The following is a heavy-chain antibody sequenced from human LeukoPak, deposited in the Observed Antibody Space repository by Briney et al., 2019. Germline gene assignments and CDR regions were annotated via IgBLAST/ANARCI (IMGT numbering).Heavy chain of an antibody. CDR1: GYSFNSYW. D-gene: IGHD3-22*01. J-gene: IGHJ4*02. CDR3: ARRYYDSSGYSRHFDY. V-gene: IGHV5-51*01. CDR2: IYPGDSDT. Sequence: GKSLKISCEGSGYSFNSYWIGWVRQMPGKGLEWMGLIYPGDSDTRYSPSFQGQVTISADKSISTAYLQWSSLKTSDTAMYYCARRYYDSSGYSRHFDYWGQGTLGTVSS.